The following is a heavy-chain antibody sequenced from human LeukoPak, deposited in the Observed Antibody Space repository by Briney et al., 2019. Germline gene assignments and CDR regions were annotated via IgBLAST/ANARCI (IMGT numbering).Heavy chain of an antibody. CDR1: GFTFSSYS. CDR2: ISSSSSYI. J-gene: IGHJ4*02. Sequence: AGSLRLSGAASGFTFSSYSMNWVRQAPGQGLEWVSSISSSSSYIYYADSVRGRFTISRDNAKNSLYLQINSLRAEDTAVYYCARDSLGYCSSTSCYGGGWGQGTLVAVSS. V-gene: IGHV3-21*01. CDR3: ARDSLGYCSSTSCYGGG. D-gene: IGHD2-2*01.